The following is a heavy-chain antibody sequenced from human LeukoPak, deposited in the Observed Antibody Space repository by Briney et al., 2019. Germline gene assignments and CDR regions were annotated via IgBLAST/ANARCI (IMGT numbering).Heavy chain of an antibody. CDR1: GFTFSDYY. J-gene: IGHJ5*02. CDR2: ISSSGSTI. CDR3: ARDPNGSGSYYSDWFDP. D-gene: IGHD3-10*01. Sequence: GGSLRLSCAASGFTFSDYYMSWLRQAPGKGLEWVSYISSSGSTIYYADSVKGRFTISRDNAKNSLYLQMNSLRAEDTAVYYCARDPNGSGSYYSDWFDPWGQGTLVTVSS. V-gene: IGHV3-11*01.